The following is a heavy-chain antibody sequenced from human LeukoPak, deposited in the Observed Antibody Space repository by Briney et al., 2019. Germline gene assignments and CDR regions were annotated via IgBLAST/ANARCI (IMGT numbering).Heavy chain of an antibody. CDR1: GGTFSSYA. CDR2: IIPIFGTA. Sequence: SVTVSCKASGGTFSSYAISWVRQAPGQGLEWMGGIIPIFGTANYAQKFQGRVTITTDESTSTAYMELSSLRSEDTAVYYCARASRVYDSSGPFDYWGQGTLVTVSS. D-gene: IGHD3-22*01. CDR3: ARASRVYDSSGPFDY. J-gene: IGHJ4*02. V-gene: IGHV1-69*05.